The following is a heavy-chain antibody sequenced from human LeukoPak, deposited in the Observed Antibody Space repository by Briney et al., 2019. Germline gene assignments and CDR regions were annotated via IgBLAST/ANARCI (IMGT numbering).Heavy chain of an antibody. D-gene: IGHD2-2*01. CDR3: ARSAVPAAIVNWFDP. V-gene: IGHV4-4*07. CDR1: GGSISSYY. Sequence: SETLSLTCTVSGGSISSYYWSWIRQPAGKGLEWIGRTYTSGSTNHNPSLKSRVTMSVDTSKNQFSLKLSSVTAADTAVYYCARSAVPAAIVNWFDPWGQGTLVTVSS. CDR2: TYTSGST. J-gene: IGHJ5*02.